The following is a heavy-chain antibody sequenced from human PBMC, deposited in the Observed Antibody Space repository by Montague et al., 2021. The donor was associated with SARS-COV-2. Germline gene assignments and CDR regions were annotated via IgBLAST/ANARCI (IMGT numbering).Heavy chain of an antibody. CDR2: ITYGGMA. V-gene: IGHV4-4*02. CDR3: AGKVLTVPADY. D-gene: IGHD4-11*01. J-gene: IGHJ4*02. CDR1: GVSISTSNW. Sequence: SETLSLTCAVSGVSISTSNWWSFVRRPPAKGVVWLREITYGGMATYNPSLKRRATISMVRSTNLFSLKLSTVTAADTAIYYCAGKVLTVPADYWGQGTLVTVS.